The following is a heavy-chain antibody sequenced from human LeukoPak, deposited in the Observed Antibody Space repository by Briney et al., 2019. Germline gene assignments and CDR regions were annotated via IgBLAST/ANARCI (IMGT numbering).Heavy chain of an antibody. CDR2: IYYSGST. CDR1: GGSISSYF. Sequence: SETLSLTCTVSGGSISSYFWSWIRQPPGKGLEWIGNIYYSGSTNYNPSLKSRVTTSVDTSKNQFSLKLSSVTAADTAVYYCARGSVQLWFDYWGQGTLVTVSS. V-gene: IGHV4-59*01. D-gene: IGHD5-18*01. J-gene: IGHJ4*02. CDR3: ARGSVQLWFDY.